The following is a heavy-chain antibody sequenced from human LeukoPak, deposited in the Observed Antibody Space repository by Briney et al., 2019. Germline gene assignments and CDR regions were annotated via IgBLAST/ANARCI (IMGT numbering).Heavy chain of an antibody. Sequence: ASVKVSCKASGYTFTSYYMHWLRQAPGHGLEWMGIIRPTTGSTAYAQAFQGRVTMTRDTSTGTVYMELSSLKSEDTAVYYCARERDSSFYFDPWGQGTLVTVSS. CDR3: ARERDSSFYFDP. CDR2: IRPTTGST. J-gene: IGHJ5*02. D-gene: IGHD2/OR15-2a*01. CDR1: GYTFTSYY. V-gene: IGHV1-46*01.